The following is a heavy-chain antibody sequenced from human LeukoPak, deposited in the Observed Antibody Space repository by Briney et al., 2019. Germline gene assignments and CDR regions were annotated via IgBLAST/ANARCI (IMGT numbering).Heavy chain of an antibody. Sequence: SETLSLTCSVSGDSVTSHGWSWVRQPPGKGLEWIGYVYASGANSDNGNPSLKSRITISVDTSRNQFSLRLNSVTAADTAIYYCARDNVGSLDFWGQGILVTVSS. J-gene: IGHJ4*02. CDR3: ARDNVGSLDF. CDR1: GDSVTSHG. CDR2: VYASGAN. V-gene: IGHV4-59*02. D-gene: IGHD3-10*01.